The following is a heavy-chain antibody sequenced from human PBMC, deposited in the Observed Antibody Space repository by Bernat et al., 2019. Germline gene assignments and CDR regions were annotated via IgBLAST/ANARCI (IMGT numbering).Heavy chain of an antibody. Sequence: EVQLVESGGGLVQPGGSLRLSCAASGFTFSSYSMNWVRQAPGKGLEWVSAISGSGGSTYYADSVKGRFTISRDNSKNTLYLQMNSLRAEDTAVYYCAKDRGDGDSEPGANFDYWGQGTLVTVSS. D-gene: IGHD4-17*01. CDR1: GFTFSSYS. V-gene: IGHV3-23*04. CDR2: ISGSGGST. CDR3: AKDRGDGDSEPGANFDY. J-gene: IGHJ4*02.